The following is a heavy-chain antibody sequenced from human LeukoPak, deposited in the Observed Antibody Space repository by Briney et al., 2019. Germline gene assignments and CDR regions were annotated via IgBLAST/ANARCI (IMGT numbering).Heavy chain of an antibody. CDR1: GFTFSSYA. J-gene: IGHJ5*02. CDR3: ARDPQRRYYYDSIAAWFDP. CDR2: ISYDGSNK. V-gene: IGHV3-30-3*01. D-gene: IGHD3-22*01. Sequence: GGSLRLSCAASGFTFSSYAMHWVRQAPGKGLEWVAVISYDGSNKYYADSVKGRFTISRDNSKNTLYLQMNSLRAEDTAVYYCARDPQRRYYYDSIAAWFDPWGQGTLVTVSS.